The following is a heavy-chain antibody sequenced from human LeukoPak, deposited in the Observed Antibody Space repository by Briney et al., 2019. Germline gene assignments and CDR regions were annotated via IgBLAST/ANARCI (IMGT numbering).Heavy chain of an antibody. J-gene: IGHJ4*02. V-gene: IGHV3-33*01. CDR2: IWYDGSNK. CDR3: ARSADRYSSSWYAAY. Sequence: GGSLRLSCAASGFTFSNYGMRWVRQAPGKGLEWVAIIWYDGSNKFYADSVKGRFTISRDNSKNTLDLQMNSLRAEDTAVYYCARSADRYSSSWYAAYWGQGTLVTVSS. D-gene: IGHD6-13*01. CDR1: GFTFSNYG.